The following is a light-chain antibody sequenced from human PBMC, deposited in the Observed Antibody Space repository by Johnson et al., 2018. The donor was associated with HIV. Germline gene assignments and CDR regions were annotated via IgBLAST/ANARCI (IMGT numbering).Light chain of an antibody. V-gene: IGLV1-51*02. Sequence: QSVLTQSPSVSAAPRQKVTISCSGSSSNIGNNFVSWYQQFPGTPPKLLIFKNNERPSGIPDRFSGSKSGTSATLGITGLQTGDEADYYCGTWDTSLSAGGVFGTGTKVTVL. CDR1: SSNIGNNF. CDR2: KNN. J-gene: IGLJ1*01. CDR3: GTWDTSLSAGGV.